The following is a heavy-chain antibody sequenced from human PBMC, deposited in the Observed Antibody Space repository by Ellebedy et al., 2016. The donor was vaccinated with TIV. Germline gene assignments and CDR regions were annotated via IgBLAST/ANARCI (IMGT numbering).Heavy chain of an antibody. V-gene: IGHV1-2*02. CDR2: INPNSGGT. CDR1: GYTFTGYY. J-gene: IGHJ5*02. CDR3: ARAQAAAGTGEWFDP. D-gene: IGHD6-13*01. Sequence: ASVKVSCXASGYTFTGYYMHWVRQAPGQGLEWMGWINPNSGGTNYAQKLQGRVTMTTDTSTSTAYMELRSLRSEDTAVYYCARAQAAAGTGEWFDPWGQGTLVTVSS.